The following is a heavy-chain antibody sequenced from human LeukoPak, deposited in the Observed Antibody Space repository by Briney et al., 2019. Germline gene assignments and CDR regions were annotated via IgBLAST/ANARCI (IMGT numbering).Heavy chain of an antibody. CDR3: GRLRAFYFDY. CDR2: IWYAGSDK. Sequence: GGSLRLSCTASGFIFSNHGMLWVRQAPGKGLEWVAVIWYAGSDKFYADSVKGRFTISRDNSKNTLYLQMNSLRAEDTAVYYCGRLRAFYFDYWGLGTLVTVSS. V-gene: IGHV3-33*01. D-gene: IGHD5-12*01. CDR1: GFIFSNHG. J-gene: IGHJ4*02.